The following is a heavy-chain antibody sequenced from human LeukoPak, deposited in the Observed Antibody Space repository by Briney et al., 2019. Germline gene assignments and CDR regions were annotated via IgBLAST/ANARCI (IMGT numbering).Heavy chain of an antibody. CDR3: ARNPQWLSYSMDV. Sequence: GGSLRLSCAASGFTVSLYWMSWVRQAPGKGLKWVANINQDGSENYSVDSVKGRFTISRDNAKSSLYLQMNSLRVEDTAVYYCARNPQWLSYSMDVWGQGTTVTVSS. J-gene: IGHJ6*02. CDR1: GFTVSLYW. D-gene: IGHD6-19*01. CDR2: INQDGSEN. V-gene: IGHV3-7*01.